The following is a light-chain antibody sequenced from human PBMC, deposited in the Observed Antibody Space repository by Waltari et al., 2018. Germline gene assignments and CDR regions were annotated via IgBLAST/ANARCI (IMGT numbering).Light chain of an antibody. J-gene: IGKJ1*01. V-gene: IGKV4-1*01. CDR3: QQEYGSPQT. Sequence: DIVLTQSPDSLAVTLGERATINCKSSQSLLYSSYNRNYSDWYQQKPGQPPKLLFYWASTRESGVPGRFTGSGSVTDFTLTTSSLQAEDVAVYYCQQEYGSPQTFGQGTKVEIK. CDR1: QSLLYSSYNRNY. CDR2: WAS.